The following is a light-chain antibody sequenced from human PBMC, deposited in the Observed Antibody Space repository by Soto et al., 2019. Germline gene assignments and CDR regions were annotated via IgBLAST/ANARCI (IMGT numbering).Light chain of an antibody. CDR2: GAS. CDR3: HQYDDGPYT. J-gene: IGKJ2*01. CDR1: QSVISN. Sequence: EIVMTQSPATLSLSPGERATLSCRSSQSVISNVAWYQQIPGQTPRLLIYGASTRATGIPVRFSGSGSGTEFTLTISSLQSEDFAVYYCHQYDDGPYTFGQGTKVDIK. V-gene: IGKV3-15*01.